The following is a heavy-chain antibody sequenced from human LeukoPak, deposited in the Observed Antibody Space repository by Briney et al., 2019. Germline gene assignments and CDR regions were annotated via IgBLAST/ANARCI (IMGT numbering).Heavy chain of an antibody. CDR1: GGTFSSYA. Sequence: SAKVSCKASGGTFSSYAISWVRQAPGQGLEWMGRIIPIFGTANYAQKFQGRVTITTDESTSTAYMELSSLRSEDTAVYYCARELRFLEWFRFDYWGQGTLVTVSS. CDR3: ARELRFLEWFRFDY. V-gene: IGHV1-69*05. J-gene: IGHJ4*02. D-gene: IGHD3-3*01. CDR2: IIPIFGTA.